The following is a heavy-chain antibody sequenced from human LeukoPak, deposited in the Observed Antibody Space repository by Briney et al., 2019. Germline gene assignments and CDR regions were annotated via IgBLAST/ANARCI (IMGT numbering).Heavy chain of an antibody. CDR1: GFPFETNA. D-gene: IGHD5-18*01. Sequence: GGSLRLSCATSGFPFETNAMSWVRQAPGKGLEWVAAIGNTETFYADSVTGRFTISRDNSKNTVNLQMNRLRVEDTAIYYCAKDWIQFNRVFDCFDSWGQGTLVTVSS. CDR3: AKDWIQFNRVFDCFDS. J-gene: IGHJ4*02. V-gene: IGHV3-23*01. CDR2: IGNTET.